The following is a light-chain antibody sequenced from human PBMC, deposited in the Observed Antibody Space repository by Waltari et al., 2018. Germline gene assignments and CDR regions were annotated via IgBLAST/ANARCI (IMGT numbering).Light chain of an antibody. J-gene: IGKJ1*01. CDR3: QQVDSFPRT. CDR2: DAS. Sequence: DIQMTQSPSSVSASVGARVTLTCRASQGISSRLAGYQQKPGKAPKLLIYDASSLHSGVPSRFSGSGSGTEFTLTISSLQPEDFATYYCQQVDSFPRTFGQGTKVEVK. CDR1: QGISSR. V-gene: IGKV1-12*01.